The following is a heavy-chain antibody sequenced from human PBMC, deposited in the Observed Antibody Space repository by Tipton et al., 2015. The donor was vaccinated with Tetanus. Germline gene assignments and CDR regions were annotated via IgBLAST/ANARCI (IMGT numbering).Heavy chain of an antibody. CDR1: GFTFSRYG. CDR2: ISSSSRYI. J-gene: IGHJ4*02. CDR3: ARGMAEASNCGGDCYSDY. D-gene: IGHD2-21*02. Sequence: QLVQSGGGVVQPGRSLRLSCAASGFTFSRYGMQWFRQAPGKGLEWVSSISSSSRYIYYADSVKGRFTISRDNAKNSLYLQMISLRAEDTAVYSCARGMAEASNCGGDCYSDYWGQGTLVTVSS. V-gene: IGHV3-21*01.